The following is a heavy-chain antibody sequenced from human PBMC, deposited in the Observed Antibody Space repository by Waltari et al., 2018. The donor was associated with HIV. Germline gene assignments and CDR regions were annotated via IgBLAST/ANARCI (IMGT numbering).Heavy chain of an antibody. CDR3: VRVVSDGKGSSWLDP. D-gene: IGHD2-21*01. J-gene: IGHJ5*02. CDR1: GGAISTYNW. Sequence: QVQLQESGPGQVEPSGTLSLTCAVSGGAISTYNWCTWVRQPPGKGLEWIGEIYHPGSTNYNKSLKSRVTISVDKSKNQFSLELRSVTAADTAVYYCVRVVSDGKGSSWLDPWGQGTLVTVSS. V-gene: IGHV4-4*02. CDR2: IYHPGST.